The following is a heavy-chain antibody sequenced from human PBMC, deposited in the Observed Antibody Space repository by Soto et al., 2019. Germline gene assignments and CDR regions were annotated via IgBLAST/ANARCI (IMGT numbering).Heavy chain of an antibody. J-gene: IGHJ4*02. D-gene: IGHD3-3*01. Sequence: QVQLVESGGGVVQPGRSLRLSCAASGFTFSRHTMHWVRQAPGKGLEWVAAISDDGSNTYYADSVKGRFTISRDSSKNTLGLQLISLSREDTAVHPCAREVYYDFWSGCNTHPCYFDDWGQGTLVTVSS. CDR1: GFTFSRHT. CDR3: AREVYYDFWSGCNTHPCYFDD. V-gene: IGHV3-30-3*01. CDR2: ISDDGSNT.